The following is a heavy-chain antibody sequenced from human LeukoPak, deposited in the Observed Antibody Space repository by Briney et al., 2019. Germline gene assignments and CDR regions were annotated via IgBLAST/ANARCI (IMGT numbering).Heavy chain of an antibody. J-gene: IGHJ6*03. CDR3: SKAPLGACAGAVCYYLDV. CDR1: AFTITQYA. CDR2: DISSTTST. V-gene: IGHV3-23*01. Sequence: GRSPRLSCTASAFTITQYATGWVRQDPGKGLEWVSADISSTTSTCYASYVRGRFTISRDNSMNTLYLQMNSLRADDTAVYYCSKAPLGACAGAVCYYLDVWGKGTTVIVSS. D-gene: IGHD2-8*02.